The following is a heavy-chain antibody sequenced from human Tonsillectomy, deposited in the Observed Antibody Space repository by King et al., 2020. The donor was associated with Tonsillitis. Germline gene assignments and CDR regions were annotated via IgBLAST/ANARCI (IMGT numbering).Heavy chain of an antibody. CDR2: LSLNSGDK. Sequence: VQLVESGGGLVQPGRSLRLSCAASGFTFDDYAMAWVRQVPGKGLQWGSGLSLNSGDKGYADTVKGRLTISRENAKNSLYLQMNSLRAEDTALYYCAKDMHGSGTLDAFDFWGQGTMVTVSS. J-gene: IGHJ3*01. CDR1: GFTFDDYA. CDR3: AKDMHGSGTLDAFDF. D-gene: IGHD3-10*01. V-gene: IGHV3-9*01.